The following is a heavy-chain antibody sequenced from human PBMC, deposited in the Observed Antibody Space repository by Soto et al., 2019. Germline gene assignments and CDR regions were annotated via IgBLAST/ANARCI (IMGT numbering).Heavy chain of an antibody. CDR3: ARGDNVMRYFDWLPFDY. D-gene: IGHD3-9*01. Sequence: PGGSLRLSCAASGFPFSNAWMSWVRQAPGEGLEWVARIKSETDGGTTDYGAPVEGRFTISRDDSKNTLDLQMNNLKTEDTAVYYCARGDNVMRYFDWLPFDYWGQGTLLTVSS. J-gene: IGHJ4*02. CDR1: GFPFSNAW. CDR2: IKSETDGGTT. V-gene: IGHV3-15*01.